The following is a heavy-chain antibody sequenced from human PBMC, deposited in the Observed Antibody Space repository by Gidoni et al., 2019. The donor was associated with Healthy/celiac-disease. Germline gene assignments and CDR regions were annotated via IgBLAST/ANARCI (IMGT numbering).Heavy chain of an antibody. J-gene: IGHJ4*02. CDR3: ARAPGIAVAGTRALFDY. CDR2: IIPIFGTA. Sequence: QVQLVQSGAEVKKPGSAVTVSCKDSGGTFSSHASSWVRQAPGQGLEWMGGIIPIFGTANYAQKFQGRVTITADESTITAYMELSSLRSEDTAVYYCARAPGIAVAGTRALFDYWGQGTLVTVAS. V-gene: IGHV1-69*01. CDR1: GGTFSSHA. D-gene: IGHD6-19*01.